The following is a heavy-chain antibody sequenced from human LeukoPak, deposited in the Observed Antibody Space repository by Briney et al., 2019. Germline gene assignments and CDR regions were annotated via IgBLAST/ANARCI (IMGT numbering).Heavy chain of an antibody. CDR1: GYTLTSYS. CDR2: ISAYNGNT. D-gene: IGHD1-26*01. CDR3: ARDLHPLENSGSYY. Sequence: EASVKVSCKASGYTLTSYSISWVRQAPGQGLEWMGWISAYNGNTDLAQKLQGRVTMTTDTSTSTAYMELSSLRSEDTAVYYCARDLHPLENSGSYYWGQGTLVTVSS. V-gene: IGHV1-18*01. J-gene: IGHJ4*02.